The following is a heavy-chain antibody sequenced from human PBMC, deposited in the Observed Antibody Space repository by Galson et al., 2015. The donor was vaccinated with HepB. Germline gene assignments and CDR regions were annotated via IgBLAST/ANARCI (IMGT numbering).Heavy chain of an antibody. CDR3: VRYTVRWLQLMRHGCFQH. CDR2: IYHSGST. Sequence: ETLSLTCTVSGYSISSDYYWGWIRQSPGKGLEWIGNIYHSGSTYYNPSLKSRVTISVDPSRNQFSLKVTSLTAADTAVYYCVRYTVRWLQLMRHGCFQHWGQGTLVTVSS. J-gene: IGHJ1*01. V-gene: IGHV4-38-2*02. D-gene: IGHD5-24*01. CDR1: GYSISSDYY.